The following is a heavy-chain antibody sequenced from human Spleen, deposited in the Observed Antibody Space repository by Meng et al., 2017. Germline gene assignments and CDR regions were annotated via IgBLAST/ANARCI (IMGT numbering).Heavy chain of an antibody. V-gene: IGHV4-34*01. J-gene: IGHJ2*01. D-gene: IGHD5-18*01. Sequence: TFSIPLDLCGGFLSCYYGRRVLRPPCKVLDVTGKINHSGCTNYTPFLKSRVTISVDTSKNQFSLRLSSVTAADTAVYFCARGLLPQRFMKYSYGQTNWYFDLWGRGTLVTVSS. CDR1: GGFLSCYY. CDR2: INHSGCT. CDR3: ARGLLPQRFMKYSYGQTNWYFDL.